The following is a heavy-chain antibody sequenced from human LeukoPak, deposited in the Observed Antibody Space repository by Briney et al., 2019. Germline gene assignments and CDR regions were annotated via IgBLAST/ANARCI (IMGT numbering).Heavy chain of an antibody. CDR3: ARDREIDDFWNGNGNWFDP. Sequence: PSETLSLTCTVSGVSISNYYWSWIRQPAGKRLEWIGRIYASGSTDYNPSLKSRVTMSVDTSKNQFSLRLTSLTAADTAIYDCARDREIDDFWNGNGNWFDPWGQGTLVTVSS. J-gene: IGHJ5*02. CDR2: IYASGST. D-gene: IGHD3-3*01. CDR1: GVSISNYY. V-gene: IGHV4-4*07.